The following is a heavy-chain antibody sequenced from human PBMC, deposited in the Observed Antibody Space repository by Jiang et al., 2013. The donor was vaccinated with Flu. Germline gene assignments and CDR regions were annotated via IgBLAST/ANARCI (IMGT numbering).Heavy chain of an antibody. V-gene: IGHV1-8*01. J-gene: IGHJ6*02. Sequence: SGAEVKKPGASVKVSCKASGYTFTSYDINWVRQATGQGLEWMGWMNPNSGNTGYAQKFQGRVTMTRNTSISTAYMELSSLRSEDTAVYYCARQCSSTSCYPNLYYYYYYGMDVWGQGTTVTVSS. CDR2: MNPNSGNT. CDR3: ARQCSSTSCYPNLYYYYYYGMDV. CDR1: GYTFTSYD. D-gene: IGHD2-2*01.